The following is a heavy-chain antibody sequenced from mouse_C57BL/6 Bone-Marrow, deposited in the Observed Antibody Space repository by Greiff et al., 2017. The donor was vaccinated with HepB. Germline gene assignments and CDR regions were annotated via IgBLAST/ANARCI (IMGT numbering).Heavy chain of an antibody. CDR3: ARPDTVVPYFDY. D-gene: IGHD1-1*01. Sequence: QVQLQQSGAELARPGASVKLSCKASGYTFTSYGISWVKQRTGQGLEWIGEIYPRSGNTYYNEKFKGKATLTADKSSSTAYMELRSLTSEDSAVYFCARPDTVVPYFDYWGQGTTLTVAS. CDR2: IYPRSGNT. J-gene: IGHJ2*01. V-gene: IGHV1-81*01. CDR1: GYTFTSYG.